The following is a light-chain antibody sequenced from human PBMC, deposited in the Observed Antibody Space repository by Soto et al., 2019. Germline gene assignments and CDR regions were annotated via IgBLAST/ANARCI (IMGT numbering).Light chain of an antibody. J-gene: IGKJ4*01. CDR2: SAS. V-gene: IGKV3-15*01. CDR3: QQYGHWPALT. Sequence: EIVMTQSPVTLSVSPGERATLSCRASQSVVTNVAWYQQKHGQTPRLLIYSASKRAAGIPDRFSGSGSGTEFTLPISRLQSEDFAVYYCQQYGHWPALTFGGGTKVEIK. CDR1: QSVVTN.